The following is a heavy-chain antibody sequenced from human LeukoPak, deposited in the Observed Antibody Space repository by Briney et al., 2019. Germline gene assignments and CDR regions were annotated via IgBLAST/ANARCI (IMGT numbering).Heavy chain of an antibody. CDR2: INHSGST. J-gene: IGHJ5*02. D-gene: IGHD3-3*01. CDR1: GVPISSFY. V-gene: IGHV4-34*01. CDR3: ARGTALRWSGYYNP. Sequence: SETLSLTCAVSGVPISSFYWSWIRQPPGKGLEWIGEINHSGSTNYNPSLKSRVTISVDTSKNQFSLKLSSVTAADTAVYYCARGTALRWSGYYNPWGQGTLVTISS.